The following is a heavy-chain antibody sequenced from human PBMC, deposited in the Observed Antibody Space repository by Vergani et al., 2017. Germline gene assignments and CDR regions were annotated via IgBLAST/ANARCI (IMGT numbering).Heavy chain of an antibody. CDR3: ARGRPIYSSGLDY. V-gene: IGHV4-34*01. D-gene: IGHD6-19*01. CDR2: INHSGST. CDR1: GGSFSGYY. Sequence: QVQLQQWGAGLLKPSETLSLTCAVHGGSFSGYYWSWIRQPPGKGLEWVGEINHSGSTNYNPSLKSRVTISVDTSKNQFSLKLSSVTSADTAVYYCARGRPIYSSGLDYWGQGTLVTVSS. J-gene: IGHJ4*02.